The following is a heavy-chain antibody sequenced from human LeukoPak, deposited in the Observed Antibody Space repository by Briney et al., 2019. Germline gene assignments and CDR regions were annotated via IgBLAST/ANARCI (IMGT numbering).Heavy chain of an antibody. D-gene: IGHD3-22*01. Sequence: SETLSLTCTVSGGSISSSSYYWGWIRQPPGEGLEWIGSIYYSGSTYYNPSLKSRVTISVDTSKNQFSLKLSSVTAADTAVYYCAREKYYYDSSGYYARDAFDIWGQGTMVTVSS. CDR2: IYYSGST. V-gene: IGHV4-39*07. CDR3: AREKYYYDSSGYYARDAFDI. J-gene: IGHJ3*02. CDR1: GGSISSSSYY.